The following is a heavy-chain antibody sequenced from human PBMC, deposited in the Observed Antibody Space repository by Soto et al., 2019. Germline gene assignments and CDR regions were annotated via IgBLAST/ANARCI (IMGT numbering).Heavy chain of an antibody. D-gene: IGHD4-17*01. J-gene: IGHJ6*02. V-gene: IGHV4-39*01. CDR1: GDSISDSSFY. CDR3: PRHPDYGGNYDYYGMDV. Sequence: QLQLQESGPGLVKPSETLSLTCTSSGDSISDSSFYWAWIRQPPGKGLEWIGSIYYKGYTKYNPSLESRVTIAVATSRNQFSLRLSSVTAADTAVSFCPRHPDYGGNYDYYGMDVWGPGTTVIVSS. CDR2: IYYKGYT.